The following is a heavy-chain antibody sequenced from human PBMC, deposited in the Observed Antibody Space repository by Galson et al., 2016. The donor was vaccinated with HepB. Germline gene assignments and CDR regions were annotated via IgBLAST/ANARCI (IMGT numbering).Heavy chain of an antibody. Sequence: SVKVSCKASGGAFSNYAISWLRQAPGQGPEWMGGILPMFGTANYAPKFQGRVTFTADATTSTAYMELGSLRFEDTAIYYCARRRTRSGWYYFDHWGQGALITVSS. V-gene: IGHV1-69*13. J-gene: IGHJ4*02. CDR1: GGAFSNYA. CDR3: ARRRTRSGWYYFDH. CDR2: ILPMFGTA. D-gene: IGHD6-19*01.